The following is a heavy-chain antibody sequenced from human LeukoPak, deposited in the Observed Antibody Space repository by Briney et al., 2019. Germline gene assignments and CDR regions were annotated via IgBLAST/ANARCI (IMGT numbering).Heavy chain of an antibody. CDR2: IYYSGST. CDR1: GGSISSSSYY. Sequence: PSETLSLTCTVSGGSISSSSYYWGWIRQPPGKGLEWIGSIYYSGSTYYNPSLKSRVTISVDKSKNQFSLKLSSVTAADTAVYYCARDLRDGYNYYYYMDVWGKGTTVTVSS. J-gene: IGHJ6*03. D-gene: IGHD5-24*01. V-gene: IGHV4-39*07. CDR3: ARDLRDGYNYYYYMDV.